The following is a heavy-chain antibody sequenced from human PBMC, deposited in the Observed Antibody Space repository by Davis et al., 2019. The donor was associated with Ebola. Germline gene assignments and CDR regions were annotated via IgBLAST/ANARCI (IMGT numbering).Heavy chain of an antibody. CDR2: IYPGDSDT. J-gene: IGHJ3*02. CDR1: GYSFTSYW. D-gene: IGHD4-23*01. CDR3: ARRSTVVTPGAFDI. Sequence: PGGSLRLSCKGSGYSFTSYWIGWVRQMPGKGLEWMGIIYPGDSDTRYSPSFQGQVTISADKSISTAYLQWSSLKASDTAMYYCARRSTVVTPGAFDIWGQGTMVTVSS. V-gene: IGHV5-51*01.